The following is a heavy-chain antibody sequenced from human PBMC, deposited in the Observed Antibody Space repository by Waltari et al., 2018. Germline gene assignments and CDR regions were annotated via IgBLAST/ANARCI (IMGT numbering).Heavy chain of an antibody. CDR3: ARDRGPQYPGHWFFDL. J-gene: IGHJ2*01. Sequence: QVHLVQSASEVKNPGASVMLSCRASGYSLTYAALHWVVQTPGQGLEWMAWIATDTGKTRYSQNFQDRVRISRDTSANTAYMELSSLRSEDTALYFCARDRGPQYPGHWFFDLWGPGTLVTVSS. V-gene: IGHV1-3*04. CDR1: GYSLTYAA. D-gene: IGHD2-15*01. CDR2: IATDTGKT.